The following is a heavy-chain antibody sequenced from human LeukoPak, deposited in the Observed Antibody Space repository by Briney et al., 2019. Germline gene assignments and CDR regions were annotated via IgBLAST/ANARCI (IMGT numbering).Heavy chain of an antibody. V-gene: IGHV3-30*03. CDR3: ARSVATIPDFDY. Sequence: GGSLRLSCAASGFTFSSYGMHWVRQAPGKGLEWVAVISYDGSNKYYADSVKGRFTISRDNSKNTLYLQMNSLRAEDTAVYYCARSVATIPDFDYWGQGTLVTVSS. CDR1: GFTFSSYG. CDR2: ISYDGSNK. D-gene: IGHD5-12*01. J-gene: IGHJ4*02.